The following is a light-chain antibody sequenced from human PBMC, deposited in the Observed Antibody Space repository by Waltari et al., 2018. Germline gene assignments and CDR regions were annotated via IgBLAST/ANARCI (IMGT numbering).Light chain of an antibody. CDR3: SSYTSSGTYV. V-gene: IGLV2-14*01. J-gene: IGLJ1*01. CDR1: SGDVGDYNH. CDR2: GVN. Sequence: QSALTQPASMSGSPGQSITISCTGTSGDVGDYNHVSWYQQPPGKAPKLMIYGVNNRPSGISNRFSGSKSGNTASLTISGLQAEDEADYYCSSYTSSGTYVFGVGTKVTVL.